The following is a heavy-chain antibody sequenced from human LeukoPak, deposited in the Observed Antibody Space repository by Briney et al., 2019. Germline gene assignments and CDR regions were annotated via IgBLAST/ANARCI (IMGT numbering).Heavy chain of an antibody. J-gene: IGHJ4*02. CDR3: ARDSGSYYAFDY. Sequence: GGSLRLSCAASGFTFTRYWMHWVRQAPGKGLVWVSRINSDGSGTKYADSVKGRFTISRDNAKNTLYLQMNSLRAEDTAVYYCARDSGSYYAFDYWGQGTLVTVSS. D-gene: IGHD1-26*01. V-gene: IGHV3-74*03. CDR2: INSDGSGT. CDR1: GFTFTRYW.